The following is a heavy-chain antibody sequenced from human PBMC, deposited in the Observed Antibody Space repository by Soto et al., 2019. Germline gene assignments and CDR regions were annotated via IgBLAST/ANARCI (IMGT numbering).Heavy chain of an antibody. D-gene: IGHD3-16*01. CDR1: GFTFSSYS. CDR2: ISSSSSYI. V-gene: IGHV3-21*01. Sequence: EVQLVESGGGLVKPGGSLRLSCAASGFTFSSYSMNWVRQAPGKGLEWVSSISSSSSYIYYADSVKGRFTISRDNAKNSMNLKMNSLRAEDTDVYYCARDRMGGWGSVYYYYGMDVWGQGTTVTVSS. CDR3: ARDRMGGWGSVYYYYGMDV. J-gene: IGHJ6*02.